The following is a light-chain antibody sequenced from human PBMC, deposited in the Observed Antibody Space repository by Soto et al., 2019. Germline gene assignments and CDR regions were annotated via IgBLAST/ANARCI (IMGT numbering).Light chain of an antibody. CDR3: SSYTSSSTPVL. J-gene: IGLJ2*01. Sequence: QSALTQPASVSGSPGQSITISCTGTSSDVGGYNYVSWYQQHPGTAPKLMIYEVNNRPSGVSNRFSGSKSGNTASLTISGLQAEDEADYYCSSYTSSSTPVLFGGGTKLTVL. CDR2: EVN. V-gene: IGLV2-14*01. CDR1: SSDVGGYNY.